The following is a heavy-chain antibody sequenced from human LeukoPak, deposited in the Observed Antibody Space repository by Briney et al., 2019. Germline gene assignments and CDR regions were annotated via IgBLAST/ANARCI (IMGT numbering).Heavy chain of an antibody. CDR2: INPNSGDT. Sequence: ASVKVSCKASGYIFTGYYMHWVRQAPGQGLEWMGWINPNSGDTNYAQKFQGRVTMTRNTSINTAYMELSSLRSEDTAVYYRARVPSRGDKFDPWGQGTLVTVSS. CDR1: GYIFTGYY. J-gene: IGHJ5*02. V-gene: IGHV1-2*02. CDR3: ARVPSRGDKFDP. D-gene: IGHD4-23*01.